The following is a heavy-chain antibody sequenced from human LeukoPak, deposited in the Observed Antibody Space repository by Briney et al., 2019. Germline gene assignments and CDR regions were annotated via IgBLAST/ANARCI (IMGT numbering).Heavy chain of an antibody. V-gene: IGHV4-59*01. CDR1: GGSISSYY. D-gene: IGHD4-11*01. CDR3: ARVANSNYALGYFDY. J-gene: IGHJ4*02. Sequence: SETLSLTCTVSGGSISSYYWSWIRQPPGKGLEWIGYIYYSGSTNYNPSLKSRVTISVDTSKNQFSLKLSSVTAADTAVYYCARVANSNYALGYFDYWGQGTLVTVSS. CDR2: IYYSGST.